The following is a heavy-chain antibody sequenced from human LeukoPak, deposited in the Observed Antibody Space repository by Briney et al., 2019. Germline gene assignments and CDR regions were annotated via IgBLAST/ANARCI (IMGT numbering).Heavy chain of an antibody. D-gene: IGHD5-18*01. CDR3: AYAGGYSYGPFDY. J-gene: IGHJ4*02. Sequence: SSETLSLTCTVSGNSIRSSSYYWGWIRQSPEKGLEWIGSIYYSGSTYYSASFKSRVTISVDTSQNQFSLKLRSVTAADRAVYYCAYAGGYSYGPFDYWGQGTLVTVSS. V-gene: IGHV4-39*01. CDR1: GNSIRSSSYY. CDR2: IYYSGST.